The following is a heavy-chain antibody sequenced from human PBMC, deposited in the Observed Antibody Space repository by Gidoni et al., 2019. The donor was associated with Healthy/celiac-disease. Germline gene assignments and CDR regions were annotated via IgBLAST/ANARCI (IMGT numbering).Heavy chain of an antibody. CDR1: GGSFSGYY. Sequence: QVQLQQWGAGLLKLSETPSLTCAVYGGSFSGYYWSWIRQPPGKGLEWIGEINHSGSTNYNQSLKSRVTISVDTSKNQFSLKLSSVTAADTAVYYCARGRVNCSGGSCYFGYWGQGTLVTVSS. V-gene: IGHV4-34*01. CDR2: INHSGST. CDR3: ARGRVNCSGGSCYFGY. D-gene: IGHD2-15*01. J-gene: IGHJ4*02.